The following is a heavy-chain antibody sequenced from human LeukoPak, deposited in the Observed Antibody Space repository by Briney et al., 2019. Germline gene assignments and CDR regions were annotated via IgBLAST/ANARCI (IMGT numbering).Heavy chain of an antibody. V-gene: IGHV3-74*01. CDR2: INGDGSST. D-gene: IGHD6-13*01. CDR1: GFTFSNFW. CDR3: ARGSDIAAAVKIYGSEF. Sequence: GGSLRLSCEASGFTFSNFWMHWVRQVPGKGLLWVSRINGDGSSTSYADPVKGRFTISRDNAKNTLYLQMKSVRVEDTAVYYCARGSDIAAAVKIYGSEFWGQGTLVTVSS. J-gene: IGHJ4*02.